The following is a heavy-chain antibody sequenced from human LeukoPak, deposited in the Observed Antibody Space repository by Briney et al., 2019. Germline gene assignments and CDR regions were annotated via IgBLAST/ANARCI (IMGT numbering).Heavy chain of an antibody. Sequence: GASVKVSCKASGGTFSSYAISWVRQAPGQGLEWMGWISAYNGNTNYAQKLQGRVTMTTDTSTSTAYMELRSLRSDDTAVYYCARVGRSYHKIGAAGAVDYWGQGTLVTVSS. J-gene: IGHJ4*02. CDR3: ARVGRSYHKIGAAGAVDY. CDR2: ISAYNGNT. D-gene: IGHD6-13*01. V-gene: IGHV1-18*01. CDR1: GGTFSSYA.